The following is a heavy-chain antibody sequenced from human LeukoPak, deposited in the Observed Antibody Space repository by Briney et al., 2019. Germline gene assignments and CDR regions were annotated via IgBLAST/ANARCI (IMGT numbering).Heavy chain of an antibody. CDR3: ARREYSSSSALSYYSYMDV. V-gene: IGHV1-8*01. J-gene: IGHJ6*03. CDR2: MNPNSGNT. Sequence: ASVKVSCKASGYTFTSYDINWVRQATGQGLEWMGWMNPNSGNTGYAQKFQGRVTMTRNASISTAYMELSSLRSEDTAVYYCARREYSSSSALSYYSYMDVWGQGTPVTVSS. CDR1: GYTFTSYD. D-gene: IGHD6-6*01.